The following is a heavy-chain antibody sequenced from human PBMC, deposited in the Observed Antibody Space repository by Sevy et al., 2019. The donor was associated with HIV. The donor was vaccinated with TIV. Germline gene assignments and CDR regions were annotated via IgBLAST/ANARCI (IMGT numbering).Heavy chain of an antibody. J-gene: IGHJ3*02. CDR3: ARGGDIVVVVAEGAFDI. CDR2: ISYDGSNK. D-gene: IGHD2-15*01. Sequence: GGSLRLSCAASGFTFSSYAMHWVRQAPGKGLEWVAVISYDGSNKYYADSVKGRFTISRDNSKNTLYLQMNSLRAEDTAVYYCARGGDIVVVVAEGAFDIWGQGTMVTVSS. V-gene: IGHV3-30-3*01. CDR1: GFTFSSYA.